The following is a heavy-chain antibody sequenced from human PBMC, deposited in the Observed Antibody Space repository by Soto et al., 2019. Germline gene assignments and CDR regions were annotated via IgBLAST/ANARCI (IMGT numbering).Heavy chain of an antibody. V-gene: IGHV1-46*01. D-gene: IGHD4-17*01. Sequence: QVQLVQSGAEVKKPGASVKVSCKASGYTFTSYYMHWVRQAPGQGLEWMGIINPSGGSTSYEQKFQGSVTMTRDTSTSTGYMELSSLRSEDTAVYYCARDLGAPTVTTSVEYCQHWGQGTLVTVSS. CDR1: GYTFTSYY. J-gene: IGHJ1*01. CDR2: INPSGGST. CDR3: ARDLGAPTVTTSVEYCQH.